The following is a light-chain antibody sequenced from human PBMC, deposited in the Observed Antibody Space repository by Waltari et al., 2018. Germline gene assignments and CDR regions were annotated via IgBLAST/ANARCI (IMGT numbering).Light chain of an antibody. V-gene: IGKV3-11*01. CDR2: DTS. J-gene: IGKJ5*01. CDR1: QVVSSY. CDR3: QQRITWPIT. Sequence: EIVLTQSPGTLSLSPGERATLPCRASQVVSSYLAWYQQKPGQAPRLLIYDTSNRATGIPARFSGSGSGTDFTLTISSLEPEDVAVYHCQQRITWPITFGQGTRLEIK.